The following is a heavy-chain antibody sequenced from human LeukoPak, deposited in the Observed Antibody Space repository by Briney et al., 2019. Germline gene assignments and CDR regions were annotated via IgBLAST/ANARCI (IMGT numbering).Heavy chain of an antibody. CDR1: GGSISSGSYY. CDR2: IYTSGST. D-gene: IGHD6-19*01. Sequence: SETLSLTCTVSGGSISSGSYYWSWIRQPAGKGLEWIGRIYTSGSTNYNPSLKSRVTISVDTSKNQFSLKLSSVIAADTAVYYCARDRTSGWYRSTNSDAFDIWGQGTMVTVSS. J-gene: IGHJ3*02. CDR3: ARDRTSGWYRSTNSDAFDI. V-gene: IGHV4-61*02.